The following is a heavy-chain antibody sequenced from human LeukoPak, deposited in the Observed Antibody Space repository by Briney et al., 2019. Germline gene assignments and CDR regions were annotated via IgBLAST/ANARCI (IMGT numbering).Heavy chain of an antibody. CDR1: GYTFTSYD. CDR2: FDPEDGET. CDR3: ATDRADSSGYYRYYFDY. D-gene: IGHD3-22*01. Sequence: ASVKVSCKASGYTFTSYDINWVRQAPGKGLEWMGGFDPEDGETIYAQKFQGRVTMTEDTSTDTAYMELSSLRSEDTAVYYCATDRADSSGYYRYYFDYWGQGTLVTVSS. V-gene: IGHV1-24*01. J-gene: IGHJ4*02.